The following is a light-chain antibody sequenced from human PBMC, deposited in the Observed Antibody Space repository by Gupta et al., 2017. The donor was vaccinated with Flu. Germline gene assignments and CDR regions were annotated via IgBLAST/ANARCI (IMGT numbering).Light chain of an antibody. V-gene: IGKV2-28*01. Sequence: DIVMTQSPLSLPVTPGEPASISCRSSQSLLPSNGYYYLGWYLQKPGQSPQLLIYLGSNRASGVPDRFSGRGSGTDFTLKISRVEAEDVGVYYCMQALQTGAFGQGTKVEIK. CDR2: LGS. CDR1: QSLLPSNGYYY. J-gene: IGKJ1*01. CDR3: MQALQTGA.